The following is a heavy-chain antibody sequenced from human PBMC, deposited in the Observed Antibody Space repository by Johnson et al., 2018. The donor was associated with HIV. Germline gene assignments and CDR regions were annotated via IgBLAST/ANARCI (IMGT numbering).Heavy chain of an antibody. Sequence: VQLVESGGGLVQPGGSLRLSCAASAFTFSSYWMSWVRQAPGKGLEWVANIKQDGSEKYYVDSVKGRFTISRDNAKKSLYLQMNSLRAEDTAVYYCAREKKMGGTFDIWGQGTKVTVSS. D-gene: IGHD5-24*01. CDR2: IKQDGSEK. CDR3: AREKKMGGTFDI. V-gene: IGHV3-7*05. J-gene: IGHJ3*02. CDR1: AFTFSSYW.